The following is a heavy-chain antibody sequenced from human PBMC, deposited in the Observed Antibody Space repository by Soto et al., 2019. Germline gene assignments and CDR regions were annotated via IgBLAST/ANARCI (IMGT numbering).Heavy chain of an antibody. J-gene: IGHJ6*02. D-gene: IGHD2-2*02. CDR1: GGTFSSYA. CDR2: IIPIFGTA. CDR3: ARGGFPIVVVPAAIHYYYGMDV. Sequence: QVQLVQSGAEVKKPGSSVKVSCKASGGTFSSYAISWVRQAPGQGLEWMGGIIPIFGTANYAQKFQGRVTITADKSTSTAYMELSSLRSEDTAVYYCARGGFPIVVVPAAIHYYYGMDVWGQGTTVTVSS. V-gene: IGHV1-69*06.